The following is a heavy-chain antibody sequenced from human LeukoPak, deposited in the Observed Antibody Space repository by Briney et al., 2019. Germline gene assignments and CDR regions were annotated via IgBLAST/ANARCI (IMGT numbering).Heavy chain of an antibody. Sequence: SETLSLTCTVSGRSISGYYWSWIRQPAGKGLEWIGHISTLGSTNYNPSLKSRVSMSVDTSNYHFSLKLSFVTAADTAIYYCARVAQYLVGASSTAFFEYWGQGTLVTVSS. D-gene: IGHD1-26*01. CDR1: GRSISGYY. V-gene: IGHV4-4*07. CDR3: ARVAQYLVGASSTAFFEY. CDR2: ISTLGST. J-gene: IGHJ4*02.